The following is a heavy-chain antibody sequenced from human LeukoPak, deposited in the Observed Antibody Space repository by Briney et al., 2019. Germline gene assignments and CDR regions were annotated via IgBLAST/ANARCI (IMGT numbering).Heavy chain of an antibody. V-gene: IGHV3-15*01. J-gene: IGHJ4*02. Sequence: GGSLRLSCAAPGFTFSNAWMTWVRQAPGKGLEWVGRIKTKTDGGTTDYAAPVKGRFSISRDDSKNTLYLQMKSLKTEDTAVYYCTCRSPPLDYWGQGTLVTVSS. CDR1: GFTFSNAW. CDR3: TCRSPPLDY. CDR2: IKTKTDGGTT.